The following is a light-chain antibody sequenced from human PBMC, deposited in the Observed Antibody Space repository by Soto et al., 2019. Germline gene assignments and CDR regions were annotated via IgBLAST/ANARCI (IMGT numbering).Light chain of an antibody. V-gene: IGLV2-14*01. J-gene: IGLJ1*01. Sequence: QSALTQPASVSGSPGQSITISCTGTSSDVGGYNSVSWYQQHPGKAPKLMIYEVSNRPSGVSNRFSGSKSGNTASLTISGLEAEDEADYYCSSYTNSSTLLYVFGAGTKLTVL. CDR2: EVS. CDR1: SSDVGGYNS. CDR3: SSYTNSSTLLYV.